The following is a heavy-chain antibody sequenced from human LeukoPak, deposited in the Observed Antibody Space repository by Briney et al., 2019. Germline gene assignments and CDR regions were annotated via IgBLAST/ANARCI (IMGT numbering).Heavy chain of an antibody. CDR2: IYTSGST. V-gene: IGHV4-4*02. Sequence: PSGTLSLTCGVSGGSISSTNWWTWVRQPPGEGLEWIGRIYTSGSTNYNPSLKSRVTMSVDTSKNQFSLKLSSVTAADTAVYYCARDDLLYYGSGSYYYFDYWGQGTLVTVSS. D-gene: IGHD3-10*01. J-gene: IGHJ4*02. CDR1: GGSISSTNW. CDR3: ARDDLLYYGSGSYYYFDY.